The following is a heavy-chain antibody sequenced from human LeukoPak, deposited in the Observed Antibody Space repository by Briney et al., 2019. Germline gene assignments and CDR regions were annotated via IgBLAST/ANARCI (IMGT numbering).Heavy chain of an antibody. J-gene: IGHJ6*01. Sequence: PAGGFLRLSCAASGFTFSGFAMSWVRRTPGKGLEWVSGISGSGDNTLYADSVKGRFTISRDNSKNTPYLEMNSLRAEDTAIYYCAKMKGHPLPKYYMDVWGQGTTVTVSS. CDR3: AKMKGHPLPKYYMDV. D-gene: IGHD1-26*01. CDR1: GFTFSGFA. V-gene: IGHV3-23*01. CDR2: ISGSGDNT.